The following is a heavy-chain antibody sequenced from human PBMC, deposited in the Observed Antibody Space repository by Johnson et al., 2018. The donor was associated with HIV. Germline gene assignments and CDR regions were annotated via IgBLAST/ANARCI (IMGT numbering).Heavy chain of an antibody. Sequence: VQLVESGGGVGPPGRSLKLSWAASGFAFRYFGMHWVRPAPGKGLGWVAASSYDGSNKFYSEPVKGRFTISIDNSKNTLYLQMNSLRAEDKAVDYCARWVYSSSSRMLFDIWGQGTMVTVSS. CDR2: SSYDGSNK. CDR3: ARWVYSSSSRMLFDI. CDR1: GFAFRYFG. V-gene: IGHV3-30*03. D-gene: IGHD6-6*01. J-gene: IGHJ3*02.